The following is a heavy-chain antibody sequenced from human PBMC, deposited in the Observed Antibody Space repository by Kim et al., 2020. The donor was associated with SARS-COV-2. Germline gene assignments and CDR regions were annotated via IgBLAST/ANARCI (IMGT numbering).Heavy chain of an antibody. CDR1: GFTFINYD. CDR2: ISGSGYST. V-gene: IGHV3-23*01. J-gene: IGHJ6*01. Sequence: GGSLRLSCAASGFTFINYDMSWVRQAPGKGLEWVGSISGSGYSTYYADSAKGRFTISRDNSRSTLSLQMTSLRAEDTAVYYCARGGYCSTADYYRMDVWG. D-gene: IGHD2-2*01. CDR3: ARGGYCSTADYYRMDV.